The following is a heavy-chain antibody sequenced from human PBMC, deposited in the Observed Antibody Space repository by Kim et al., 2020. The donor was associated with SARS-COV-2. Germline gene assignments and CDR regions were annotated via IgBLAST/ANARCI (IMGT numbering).Heavy chain of an antibody. CDR2: IDPSDSYT. J-gene: IGHJ6*02. Sequence: GESLKISCKGSGYSFTSYWISWVRQMPGKGLEWMGRIDPSDSYTNYSPSFQGHVTISADKSISTAYLQWSSLKASDTAMYYCARRAVEVPADGYGMDVWGQGTTVTVSS. V-gene: IGHV5-10-1*01. CDR1: GYSFTSYW. CDR3: ARRAVEVPADGYGMDV. D-gene: IGHD2-2*01.